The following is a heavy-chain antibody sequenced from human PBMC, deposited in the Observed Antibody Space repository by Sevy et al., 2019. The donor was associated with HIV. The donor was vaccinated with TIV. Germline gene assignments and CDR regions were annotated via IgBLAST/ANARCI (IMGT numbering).Heavy chain of an antibody. D-gene: IGHD4-17*01. CDR3: VRDSAMTKDS. CDR1: GFIFSGYW. CDR2: IKQDGSEI. J-gene: IGHJ4*02. Sequence: GSLRLSCAASGFIFSGYWMSWVRQAPGRGLEWVANIKQDGSEIYYGDSVKGRFTISRDNAKNSLYLQMNSLRVEDTGVYYCVRDSAMTKDSWGQGTLVTVSS. V-gene: IGHV3-7*01.